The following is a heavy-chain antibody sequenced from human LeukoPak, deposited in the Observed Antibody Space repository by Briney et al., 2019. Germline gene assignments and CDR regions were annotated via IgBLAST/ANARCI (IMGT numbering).Heavy chain of an antibody. V-gene: IGHV1-2*06. CDR2: INPNSGGT. Sequence: ASVKVSRKASGYTFTGYYMHWARQAPGQGLEWMGRINPNSGGTNYAQKFQGRVTMTRDTSISTAYMELSRLRSDDTAVYYCARDRKHGLKGTGFDYWGQGTLVTVSS. CDR1: GYTFTGYY. CDR3: ARDRKHGLKGTGFDY. J-gene: IGHJ4*02. D-gene: IGHD1-1*01.